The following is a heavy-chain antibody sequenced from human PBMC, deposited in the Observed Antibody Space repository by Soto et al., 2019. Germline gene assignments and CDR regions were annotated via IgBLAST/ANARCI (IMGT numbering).Heavy chain of an antibody. CDR2: ISWNSGSI. CDR3: AKDMRFWYGDYDPYYYYYGMDV. CDR1: GFTFDDYA. Sequence: GGSLRLSCAASGFTFDDYAMHWVRQAPGKGLEWVSGISWNSGSIGYADSVKGRFTISRDNAKNSLYLQMNSLRAEDTALYYCAKDMRFWYGDYDPYYYYYGMDVWGQGTTVTVSS. V-gene: IGHV3-9*01. J-gene: IGHJ6*02. D-gene: IGHD4-17*01.